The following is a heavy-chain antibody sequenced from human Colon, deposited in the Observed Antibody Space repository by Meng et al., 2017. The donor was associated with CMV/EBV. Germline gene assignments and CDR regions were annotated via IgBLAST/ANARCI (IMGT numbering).Heavy chain of an antibody. D-gene: IGHD2-2*01. J-gene: IGHJ6*02. CDR3: AREDIVVVPAAMGNYYYYGMDV. Sequence: YAISWVRQAPGQGLEWMGGIIPIFGTANYAQKFQGRVTITTDESTSTAYMELSSLRSEDTAVYYCAREDIVVVPAAMGNYYYYGMDVWGQGTTVTVSS. V-gene: IGHV1-69*05. CDR2: IIPIFGTA. CDR1: YA.